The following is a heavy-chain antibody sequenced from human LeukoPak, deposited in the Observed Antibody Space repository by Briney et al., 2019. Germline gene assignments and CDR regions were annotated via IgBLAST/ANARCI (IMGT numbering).Heavy chain of an antibody. Sequence: SQTLSLTCAISGDSVSSNSAAWTWIRQSPSRGLEWLGRTYYRSKWYNDYVVSVKSRISINPDTAKNQFSLQLKSVTPEDTAVYYCARAYCSGGSCYWYFDLWGRGTLVTVSS. CDR2: TYYRSKWYN. V-gene: IGHV6-1*01. J-gene: IGHJ2*01. CDR1: GDSVSSNSAA. D-gene: IGHD2-15*01. CDR3: ARAYCSGGSCYWYFDL.